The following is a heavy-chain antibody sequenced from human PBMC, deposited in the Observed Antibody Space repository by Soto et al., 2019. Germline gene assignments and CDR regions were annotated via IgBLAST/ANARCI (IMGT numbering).Heavy chain of an antibody. CDR3: ARTSLAYYDILTGYYSDY. J-gene: IGHJ4*02. D-gene: IGHD3-9*01. V-gene: IGHV4-31*03. CDR1: GGSISSGGYY. CDR2: IYDSGST. Sequence: QVQLQESGPGLVKPSQTLSLTCTVSGGSISSGGYYWSWIRQHPGKGLEWIGCIYDSGSTSYNPSLNSRLTISVDTSKTQFSLKLTSVTVADTAVYYCARTSLAYYDILTGYYSDYWGQGTLVTVSS.